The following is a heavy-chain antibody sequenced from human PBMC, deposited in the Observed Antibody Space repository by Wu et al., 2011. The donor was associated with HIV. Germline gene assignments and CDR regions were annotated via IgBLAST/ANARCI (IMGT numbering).Heavy chain of an antibody. J-gene: IGHJ6*03. D-gene: IGHD3-10*01. CDR1: GYPFTDYY. CDR3: ARSGGGSGSYDGYYYYYYMDV. V-gene: IGHV1-2*02. Sequence: QVQLVQAGAEVKKPGASVKVSCKASGYPFTDYYLHWVRQAPGQGLEWMGWINPKSGDTHYTQTFQGRVTMTRDTSMNTAYMDLSGLRSEDTGVYYCARSGGGSGSYDGYYYYYYMDVWAKGPRSPSP. CDR2: INPKSGDT.